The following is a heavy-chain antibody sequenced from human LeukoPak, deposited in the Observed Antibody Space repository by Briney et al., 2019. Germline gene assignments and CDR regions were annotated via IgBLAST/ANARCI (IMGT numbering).Heavy chain of an antibody. CDR2: ISQDGNDK. J-gene: IGHJ4*02. CDR1: GFTFSNYF. Sequence: GGSLRLSCAASGFTFSNYFMSWVRQAPGKGLKWVANISQDGNDKYYEDSVKGRFNIHRDNAKNLLYLQMDSLRVEDTAVYYCARDLGFSSEDLWGQGTLVIVSS. D-gene: IGHD6-19*01. CDR3: ARDLGFSSEDL. V-gene: IGHV3-7*01.